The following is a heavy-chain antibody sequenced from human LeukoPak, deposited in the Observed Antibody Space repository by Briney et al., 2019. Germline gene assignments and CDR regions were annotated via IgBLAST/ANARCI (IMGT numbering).Heavy chain of an antibody. J-gene: IGHJ4*02. CDR3: ARGSGESTGPFEY. D-gene: IGHD1-14*01. V-gene: IGHV4-30-2*01. CDR1: GGSISSGGYS. CDR2: IYHSGST. Sequence: SETLSLTCAVSGGSISSGGYSWSWIRQPPGKGLEWIGYIYHSGSTYYNPSLKSRVTISVDRSKNQFSLKLSSVTAADTAVYYCARGSGESTGPFEYWGQGTLVTVSS.